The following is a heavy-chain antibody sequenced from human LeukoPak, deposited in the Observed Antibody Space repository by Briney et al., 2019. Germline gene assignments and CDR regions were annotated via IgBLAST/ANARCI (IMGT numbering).Heavy chain of an antibody. CDR2: ISYDGSNK. CDR1: GFTFSSYA. V-gene: IGHV3-30*04. D-gene: IGHD1-26*01. J-gene: IGHJ4*02. CDR3: ARGATLFDS. Sequence: GRSLRLSCAASGFTFSSYAMHWVRQAPGKGLEWVAVISYDGSNKYYADSVKGRFTISRDNANNSLYLQMNSLRAEDTARYYCARGATLFDSWGQGTLVIVSS.